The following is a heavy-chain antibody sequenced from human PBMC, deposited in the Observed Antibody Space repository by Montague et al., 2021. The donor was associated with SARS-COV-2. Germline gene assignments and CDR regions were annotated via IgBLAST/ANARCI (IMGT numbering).Heavy chain of an antibody. Sequence: SETRSLTCTVSGGSTASHYWNWIRQSPGTRPEWIGYVYYNGDTKYNHSLQSRVTISIDTSENQFSLRLNSVTAADTAVYFCASGWAFDPWGQGRLVTVSS. D-gene: IGHD6-19*01. CDR2: VYYNGDT. CDR3: ASGWAFDP. CDR1: GGSTASHY. J-gene: IGHJ3*01. V-gene: IGHV4-59*08.